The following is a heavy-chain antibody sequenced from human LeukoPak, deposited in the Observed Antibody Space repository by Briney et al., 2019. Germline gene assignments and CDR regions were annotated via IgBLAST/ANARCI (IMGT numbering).Heavy chain of an antibody. CDR1: GFTFSSYG. V-gene: IGHV3-33*01. Sequence: GGSLRLSCAASGFTFSSYGMHWVRQAPGKGLEWVAVIWYDGSNKYYADSVKGRFTISRDNSKNTLYLQMNSLRAEDTAVYYCARDSQWVLAAPSFDYWGQGTLVTVSS. CDR3: ARDSQWVLAAPSFDY. CDR2: IWYDGSNK. J-gene: IGHJ4*02. D-gene: IGHD2-2*01.